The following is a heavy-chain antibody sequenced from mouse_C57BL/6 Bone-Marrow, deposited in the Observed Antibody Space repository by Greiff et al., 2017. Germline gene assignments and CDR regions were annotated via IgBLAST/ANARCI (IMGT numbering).Heavy chain of an antibody. Sequence: EVQLVESGGGLVQPKGSLKLSCAASGFSFNTYAMNWVRQAPGKGLEWVARIRSKSNNYATYYADSVKDRFTISRDDSESMLYLQMNNLKTEDTAMYYCVRQIDPGLPGAMDYWGQGTSVTVSS. V-gene: IGHV10-1*01. D-gene: IGHD2-10*01. CDR3: VRQIDPGLPGAMDY. CDR1: GFSFNTYA. J-gene: IGHJ4*01. CDR2: IRSKSNNYAT.